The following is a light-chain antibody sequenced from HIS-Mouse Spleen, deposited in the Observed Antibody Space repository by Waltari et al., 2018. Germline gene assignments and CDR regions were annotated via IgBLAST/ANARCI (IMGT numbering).Light chain of an antibody. CDR2: KAS. CDR1: QSISSW. CDR3: QQYNSYSWT. J-gene: IGKJ1*01. Sequence: DIQMTQSPSTLSASVGDRVIITCRASQSISSWLAWYQQKPGKATKLLIYKASSLESGVPSRFSGSGSGTEFTLTISSLQPDDFATYYCQQYNSYSWTFGQGTKVEIK. V-gene: IGKV1-5*03.